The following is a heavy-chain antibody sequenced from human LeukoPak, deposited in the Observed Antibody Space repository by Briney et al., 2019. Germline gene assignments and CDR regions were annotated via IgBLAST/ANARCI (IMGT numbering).Heavy chain of an antibody. D-gene: IGHD2-15*01. CDR2: ISGSGGST. CDR3: AKDGSVEDIVVVVAATTLDY. Sequence: GGSLRLSCAASGLTFSSSALSWVRQAPGKGLEWVSAISGSGGSTYYADSVKGRFTISRDNSKNTLYLQMNSLRAVDTAVYYCAKDGSVEDIVVVVAATTLDYWGQGTLVTVSS. V-gene: IGHV3-23*01. J-gene: IGHJ4*02. CDR1: GLTFSSSA.